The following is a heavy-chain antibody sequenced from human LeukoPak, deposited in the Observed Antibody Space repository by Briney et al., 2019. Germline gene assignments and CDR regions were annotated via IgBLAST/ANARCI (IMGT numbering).Heavy chain of an antibody. J-gene: IGHJ5*02. CDR1: GFTFSSYS. V-gene: IGHV3-21*01. CDR3: ARDLIRDYSNYPKENWFDP. CDR2: ISTSSSYI. D-gene: IGHD4-11*01. Sequence: GGSLRLSCAASGFTFSSYSMNWVRQAPGKGLEWVSSISTSSSYIYYADSVKRRFTISRDNAKNSLYLQMNSLSAEHTAVYYCARDLIRDYSNYPKENWFDPWGQGTLVTVSS.